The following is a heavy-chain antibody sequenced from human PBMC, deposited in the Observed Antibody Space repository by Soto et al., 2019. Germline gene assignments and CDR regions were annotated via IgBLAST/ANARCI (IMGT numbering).Heavy chain of an antibody. CDR3: AIHSLAVTYNCFDS. J-gene: IGHJ5*01. D-gene: IGHD3-3*02. CDR1: GGSFSSYY. CDR2: IYYSGST. V-gene: IGHV4-59*01. Sequence: PSETLSLTCTVSGGSFSSYYWSWIRQPPGKGLEWIGYIYYSGSTNYNPSLKSRVTISVDTSKNQFSLKLSPVTAADTAVYYCAIHSLAVTYNCFDSWGQGTLVTVSS.